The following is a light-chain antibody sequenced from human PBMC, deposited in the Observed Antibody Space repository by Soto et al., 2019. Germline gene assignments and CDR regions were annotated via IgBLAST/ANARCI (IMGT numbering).Light chain of an antibody. Sequence: QAVRTESPSLSGSPGQSVTISCTGTSSDLGSYNRVSWYQQPPGTAPKLMIYEVSNRPSGVPDRFSGSKSGKTASLTISGLQAEDEADYYCSLYISGSTYVFGTGTKVTVL. V-gene: IGLV2-18*01. J-gene: IGLJ1*01. CDR2: EVS. CDR3: SLYISGSTYV. CDR1: SSDLGSYNR.